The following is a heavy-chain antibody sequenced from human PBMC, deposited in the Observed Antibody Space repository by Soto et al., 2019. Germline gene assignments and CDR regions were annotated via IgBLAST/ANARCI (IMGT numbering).Heavy chain of an antibody. V-gene: IGHV3-21*01. CDR3: ASDCTNGVRKPCYYYSMDV. Sequence: PGGSLRLSCAASGFTFSSYSMNWVRQAPGKGLEWVSSISSSSSYIYYADSVKGRFTISRDNAKNSLYLQMNSLRAEDTAVYYCASDCTNGVRKPCYYYSMDVWGQGTTVTVSS. CDR1: GFTFSSYS. D-gene: IGHD2-8*01. J-gene: IGHJ6*02. CDR2: ISSSSSYI.